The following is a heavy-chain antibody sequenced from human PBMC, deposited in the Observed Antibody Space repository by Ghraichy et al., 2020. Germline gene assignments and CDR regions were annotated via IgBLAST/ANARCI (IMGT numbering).Heavy chain of an antibody. CDR3: ASFMY. V-gene: IGHV4-34*01. J-gene: IGHJ4*02. CDR2: INHSGST. Sequence: SETLSLTCAVYGGSFSGYYWSWIRQPPGKGLEWIGEINHSGSTNYNPSLKSRFTISLDTSKNQFSLKLCPVTAAGTAVYYCASFMYWGQGTLVTVSS. CDR1: GGSFSGYY.